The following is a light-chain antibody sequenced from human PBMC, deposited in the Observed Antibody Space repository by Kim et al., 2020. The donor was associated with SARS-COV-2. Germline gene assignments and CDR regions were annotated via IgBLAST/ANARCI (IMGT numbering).Light chain of an antibody. J-gene: IGKJ2*02. CDR3: QQSYSTPRT. CDR1: QSISSY. V-gene: IGKV1-39*01. CDR2: AAS. Sequence: DIQMTQSPSSLSASVGDRVTITCRASQSISSYLNWYQQKPGKAPKLLIYAASSLQSGVPSRFCGSGSGTDFTLTISSLQPEDFATYYCQQSYSTPRTFGQGTKLEI.